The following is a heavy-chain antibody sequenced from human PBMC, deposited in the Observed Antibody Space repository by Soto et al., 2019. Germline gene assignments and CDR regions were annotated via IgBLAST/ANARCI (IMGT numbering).Heavy chain of an antibody. CDR3: ARERYQVISDGMDV. Sequence: QVQLVQSGAEVKTPGASVRVSCKASGYTFTGYYIHWVREAPGQGLEWMGWINPQTGGTSYAQKFQGRVTLSRDTSINTAYLELSRLTFDDAAVYFCARERYQVISDGMDVWGQATTVTVSS. CDR2: INPQTGGT. CDR1: GYTFTGYY. J-gene: IGHJ6*02. D-gene: IGHD2-2*01. V-gene: IGHV1-2*02.